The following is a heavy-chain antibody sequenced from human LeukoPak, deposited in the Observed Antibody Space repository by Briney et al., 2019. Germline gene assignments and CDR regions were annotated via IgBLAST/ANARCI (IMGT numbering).Heavy chain of an antibody. CDR2: ISWNSGSI. J-gene: IGHJ4*02. CDR1: GFTFDDYA. Sequence: GGSLRLSCAASGFTFDDYAMHWVRQAPGKGLEWVSGISWNSGSIGYADSVKGRFTISRDNAKNSLYLQMNSLRAEDTALYYCAKDSYWTTVRTFDYWGQGTLVTVSS. V-gene: IGHV3-9*01. CDR3: AKDSYWTTVRTFDY. D-gene: IGHD4-11*01.